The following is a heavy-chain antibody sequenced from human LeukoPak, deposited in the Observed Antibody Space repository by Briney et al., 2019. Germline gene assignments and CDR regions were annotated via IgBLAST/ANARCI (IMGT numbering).Heavy chain of an antibody. CDR3: VRDLGGRSGH. Sequence: GGSLRLSCAASGFTFSSNWMHWVRRAPGKGLVWVSRINEDGSTTDYADSVKGRSTIFRDNAKNTLYLQMNSLRAEDTAVYYCVRDLGGRSGHWGQGTLVTVSS. CDR2: INEDGSTT. J-gene: IGHJ4*02. D-gene: IGHD1-26*01. V-gene: IGHV3-74*01. CDR1: GFTFSSNW.